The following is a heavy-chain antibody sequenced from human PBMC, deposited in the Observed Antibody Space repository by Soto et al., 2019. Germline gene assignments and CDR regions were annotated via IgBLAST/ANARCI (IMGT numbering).Heavy chain of an antibody. CDR3: VKSYLPGPYSSSWYKVAFWFDP. D-gene: IGHD6-13*01. V-gene: IGHV3-64D*08. J-gene: IGHJ5*02. Sequence: GGSLRLSCSASGFTFSSYAMHWVRQAPGKGLEYVSAISSNGGSTYYADSVKGRFTISRDNSKNTLYLQMSSLRAEDTAVYYWVKSYLPGPYSSSWYKVAFWFDPWGQGTLVTVSS. CDR1: GFTFSSYA. CDR2: ISSNGGST.